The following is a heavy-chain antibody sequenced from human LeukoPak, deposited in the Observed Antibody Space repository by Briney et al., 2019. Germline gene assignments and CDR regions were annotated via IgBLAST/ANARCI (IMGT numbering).Heavy chain of an antibody. CDR1: GGFISISNW. CDR2: IYHSGST. Sequence: SETLSLTCCVSGGFISISNWWGWVGQPPGEGLEWGGEIYHSGSTNYNPSLTSRVTISVDKSKPQSSLKLSSVTAADTAVYYCARVTTWFGEILAGEYFDYWGQGTLVTVYS. D-gene: IGHD3-10*01. J-gene: IGHJ4*02. CDR3: ARVTTWFGEILAGEYFDY. V-gene: IGHV4-4*02.